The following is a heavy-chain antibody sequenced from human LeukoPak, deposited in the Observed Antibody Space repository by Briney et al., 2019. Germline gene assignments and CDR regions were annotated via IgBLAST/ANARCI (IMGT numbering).Heavy chain of an antibody. D-gene: IGHD1-14*01. Sequence: SETLSLTCTVSGGSISSYYWSWIRQPPGKGLEWIGYIYYSGSINYNPSLKSRVTISVDTSKNQFSLKLSSVTAADTAVYYCARAPPGRPPYYFDYWGQGTLVTVSS. CDR2: IYYSGSI. V-gene: IGHV4-59*01. CDR1: GGSISSYY. CDR3: ARAPPGRPPYYFDY. J-gene: IGHJ4*02.